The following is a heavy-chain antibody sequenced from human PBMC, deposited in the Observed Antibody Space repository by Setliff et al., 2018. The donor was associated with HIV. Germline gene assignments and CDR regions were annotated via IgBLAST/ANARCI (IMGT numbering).Heavy chain of an antibody. CDR3: ARLQWELGVDYYGMDV. V-gene: IGHV1-3*01. J-gene: IGHJ6*02. D-gene: IGHD1-26*01. Sequence: GASVKVSCKASGYTFTSYDINWVRQATGQRLEWMGWINAGNGSTKYSQKFQGRVTITRDTSASTAYMERSSLRSEDTAVYYCARLQWELGVDYYGMDVWGQGTTVTVSS. CDR2: INAGNGST. CDR1: GYTFTSYD.